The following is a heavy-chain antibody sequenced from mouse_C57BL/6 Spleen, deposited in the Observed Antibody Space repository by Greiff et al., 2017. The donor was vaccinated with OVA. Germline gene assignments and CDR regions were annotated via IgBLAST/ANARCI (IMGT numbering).Heavy chain of an antibody. D-gene: IGHD2-4*01. V-gene: IGHV1-53*01. CDR2: INPSNGGN. CDR1: GYTFTSYW. J-gene: IGHJ1*03. Sequence: QVQLKQPGTELVKPGASVKLSCKASGYTFTSYWMHWVKQRPGQGLEWIGNINPSNGGNNYNEKFKSKATLTVDKSSSPAYMQLSSLTSEDSAVYYCARYEDYDWYFDVWGTGTTVTVSS. CDR3: ARYEDYDWYFDV.